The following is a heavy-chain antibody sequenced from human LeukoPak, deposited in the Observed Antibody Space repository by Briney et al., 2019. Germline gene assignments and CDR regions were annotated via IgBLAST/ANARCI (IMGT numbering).Heavy chain of an antibody. V-gene: IGHV1-8*01. J-gene: IGHJ6*03. CDR2: MNPGSGDT. CDR1: GYPFSNYD. Sequence: ASVKVSCKASGYPFSNYDVNWVRQATGQGLEWMAWMNPGSGDTGYAQEFQGRLTMSSNISMNTASMELRSLTSEDTAVYFCARSRRGYYMDVWGTGTPVTVSS. CDR3: ARSRRGYYMDV.